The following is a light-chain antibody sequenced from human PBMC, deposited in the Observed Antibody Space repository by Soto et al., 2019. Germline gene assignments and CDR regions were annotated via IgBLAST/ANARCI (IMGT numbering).Light chain of an antibody. V-gene: IGLV1-40*01. Sequence: QSVLTQPPSVSGAPGQRVTISCTGSSSNIGAGYNVHWYQQFPGTAPKLLIYGNNNRPSGVPDRFSGSKSGTSGSLAVTGLQAEDEADYYCQSYDNSLSGHVVFGGGTKLTV. CDR2: GNN. CDR3: QSYDNSLSGHVV. J-gene: IGLJ2*01. CDR1: SSNIGAGYN.